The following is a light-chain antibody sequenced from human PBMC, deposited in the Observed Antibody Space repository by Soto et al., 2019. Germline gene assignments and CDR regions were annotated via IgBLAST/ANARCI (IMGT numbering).Light chain of an antibody. Sequence: QSALTQPASVSGSPGQSITISCTGTSSDVGGYNYVSWYQQHPGKAPKLMIYEVSNRPSGVSNRFSGSKSGNTASLTISGLQGEDEAGYYCSSYTSSSPYVFGTGTKLTVL. CDR3: SSYTSSSPYV. CDR1: SSDVGGYNY. V-gene: IGLV2-14*01. CDR2: EVS. J-gene: IGLJ1*01.